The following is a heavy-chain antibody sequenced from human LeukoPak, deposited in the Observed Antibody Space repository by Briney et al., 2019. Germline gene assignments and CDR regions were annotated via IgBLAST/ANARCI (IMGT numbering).Heavy chain of an antibody. V-gene: IGHV1-69*04. CDR1: GGTFSSYA. J-gene: IGHJ4*02. CDR2: IIPILGIA. CDR3: ARDPDYYDSSGYYWFDY. Sequence: SVKVSCKASGGTFSSYAISWVRQAPGQGLEWMGRIIPILGIANYAQKFQGRVTITADKSTSTAYMELSSLRSEDTAVYYCARDPDYYDSSGYYWFDYWGQGTLVTVSS. D-gene: IGHD3-22*01.